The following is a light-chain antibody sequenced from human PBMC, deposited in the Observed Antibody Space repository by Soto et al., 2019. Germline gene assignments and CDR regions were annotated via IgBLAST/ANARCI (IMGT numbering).Light chain of an antibody. CDR1: QSVSSY. Sequence: EIVLTQSPATLSLSPGERATLSCRASQSVSSYLAWYQQKPGQAPRLLIYDASNRATGIPARFSGSGSATDFTLTISSLEPEDFAVYYCQQRSNWPPGFTFGPGTKVDIK. CDR2: DAS. V-gene: IGKV3-11*01. J-gene: IGKJ3*01. CDR3: QQRSNWPPGFT.